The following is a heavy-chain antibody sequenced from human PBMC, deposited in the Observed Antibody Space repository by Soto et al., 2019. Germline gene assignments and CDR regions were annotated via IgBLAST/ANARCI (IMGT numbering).Heavy chain of an antibody. Sequence: QVQLVESGGGVVQPGRSLRLSCAASGFTFSSYGMHWVRQAPGKGLEWVAVISYDGSNKYYADSVKGRFTISRDNSKNPLYLQMTSLRAEDTAGYYCAKDVVVRATTGLGAYYYCYGMDVWGQGTTVTVSS. D-gene: IGHD1-26*01. V-gene: IGHV3-30*18. CDR3: AKDVVVRATTGLGAYYYCYGMDV. CDR2: ISYDGSNK. J-gene: IGHJ6*02. CDR1: GFTFSSYG.